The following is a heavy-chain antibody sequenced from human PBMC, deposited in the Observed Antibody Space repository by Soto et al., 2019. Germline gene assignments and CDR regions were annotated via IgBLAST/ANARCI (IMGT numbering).Heavy chain of an antibody. J-gene: IGHJ4*02. Sequence: ASVKVSCKASGYTFTTFGISWVRQAPGKGLEWMGGFDPEDGETIYAQKFQGRVTMTEDTSTDTAYMELSSLRSEDTAVYYCATDGVRGYCSGGSCYPNYWGQGTLVTVSS. CDR3: ATDGVRGYCSGGSCYPNY. CDR1: GYTFTTFG. V-gene: IGHV1-24*01. D-gene: IGHD2-15*01. CDR2: FDPEDGET.